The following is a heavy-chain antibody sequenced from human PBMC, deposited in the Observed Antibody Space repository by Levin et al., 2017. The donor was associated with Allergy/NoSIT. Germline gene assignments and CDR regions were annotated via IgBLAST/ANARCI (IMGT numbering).Heavy chain of an antibody. V-gene: IGHV3-30*18. J-gene: IGHJ4*02. CDR3: ANLLYDFWSGHRTTKYDY. CDR2: ISYDGSNK. CDR1: GFTFSSYG. Sequence: GGSLRLSCAASGFTFSSYGMHWVRQAPGKGLEWVAVISYDGSNKYYADSVKGRFTISRDNSKNTLYLQMNSLRAEDTAVYYCANLLYDFWSGHRTTKYDYWGQGTLVTVSS. D-gene: IGHD3-3*01.